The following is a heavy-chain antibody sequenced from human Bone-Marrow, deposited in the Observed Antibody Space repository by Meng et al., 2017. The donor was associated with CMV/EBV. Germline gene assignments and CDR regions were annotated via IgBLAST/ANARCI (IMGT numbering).Heavy chain of an antibody. V-gene: IGHV3-23*01. J-gene: IGHJ3*01. CDR1: GFSFSNYA. CDR3: ATQTAIEEAGANAFDF. CDR2: ISRSSTSK. D-gene: IGHD3-22*01. Sequence: GGSLRLSCAASGFSFSNYAMSWVRQAPGKGLEWVSGISRSSTSKHYAASVKGRFTVSRDNSKNTLYLQMTSLRAEETAIYYCATQTAIEEAGANAFDFWGQGTQVTVSS.